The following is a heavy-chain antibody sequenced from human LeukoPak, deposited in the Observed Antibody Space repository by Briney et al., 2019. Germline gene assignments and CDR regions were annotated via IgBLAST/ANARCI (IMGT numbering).Heavy chain of an antibody. CDR3: AKDDAWLQFGD. V-gene: IGHV3-23*01. CDR2: ISPNGVIT. D-gene: IGHD5-24*01. J-gene: IGHJ4*02. CDR1: GFTFSSLG. Sequence: GGSLRLSCAASGFTFSSLGMNWVRQAPGKGLEWVSGISPNGVITYYADSVKGRFTISRDNSKGTVYLQMNSLRPEDTAVYYCAKDDAWLQFGDWGRGTLVTVSS.